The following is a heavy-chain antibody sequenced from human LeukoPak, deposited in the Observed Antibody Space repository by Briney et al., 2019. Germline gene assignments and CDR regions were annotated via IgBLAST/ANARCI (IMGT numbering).Heavy chain of an antibody. Sequence: GGSLRLSCAASGFTFSSYSMNWVRQAPGKGLEWVGRIKGKADGETTDYAAPVKGRFTLSRDDSKNTLFLQMNSLKSDDTAVYYCTARGPESGSSVAYWGQGTLVTVSS. CDR3: TARGPESGSSVAY. CDR1: GFTFSSYS. J-gene: IGHJ4*02. CDR2: IKGKADGETT. D-gene: IGHD3-22*01. V-gene: IGHV3-15*07.